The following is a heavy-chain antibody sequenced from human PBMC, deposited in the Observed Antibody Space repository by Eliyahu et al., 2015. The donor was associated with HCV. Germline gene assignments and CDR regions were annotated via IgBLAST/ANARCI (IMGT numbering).Heavy chain of an antibody. Sequence: QVQLVESGGGVVQPGGSLRLSCAASGFTFSNHPMPWLRQAPXEGPEWVALISYDENXEYYLDSVKGRFTISRDNLKNMVYLQMNSLRAEDTAIYYCARGYTGSCIDKWGQGTLVTVSS. D-gene: IGHD1-26*01. CDR1: GFTFSNHP. CDR2: ISYDENXE. J-gene: IGHJ4*02. CDR3: ARGYTGSCIDK. V-gene: IGHV3-30*04.